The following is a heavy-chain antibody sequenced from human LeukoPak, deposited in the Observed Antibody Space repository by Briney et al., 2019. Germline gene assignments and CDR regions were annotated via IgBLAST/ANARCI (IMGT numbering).Heavy chain of an antibody. Sequence: VASVKVSCKASGGTFSSHTISWVRQAPGQGLEWMGRIIPILGIANYAQKFQSRVTITADKSTSTAYMELSSLRSEDTAVYYCAVSDYYGSGSYYDYWGQGTLVTVSS. CDR2: IIPILGIA. J-gene: IGHJ4*02. V-gene: IGHV1-69*02. CDR3: AVSDYYGSGSYYDY. CDR1: GGTFSSHT. D-gene: IGHD3-10*01.